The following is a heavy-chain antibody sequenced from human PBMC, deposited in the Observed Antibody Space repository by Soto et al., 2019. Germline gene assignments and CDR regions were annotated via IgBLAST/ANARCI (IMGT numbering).Heavy chain of an antibody. Sequence: QVQLVQSGAEVKKPGASVKVSCKASGYTFTSYDINWVRQATGQGLEWMGWMNPNSGNTGYAQKFQGRVTMTRNTSISTAYMELGSLRSEDTAVYYCARGIPVAGQYYFDYWGQGTLVTVSS. D-gene: IGHD6-19*01. CDR2: MNPNSGNT. CDR1: GYTFTSYD. V-gene: IGHV1-8*01. J-gene: IGHJ4*02. CDR3: ARGIPVAGQYYFDY.